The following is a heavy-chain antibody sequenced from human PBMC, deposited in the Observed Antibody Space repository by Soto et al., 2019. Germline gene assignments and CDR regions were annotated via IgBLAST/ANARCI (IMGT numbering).Heavy chain of an antibody. CDR2: ITSNGGNT. V-gene: IGHV3-64*04. Sequence: GGSLRLSCAASGFTFSSYSMHWVRQAPGKGLECVSAITSNGGNTDYANSVKGRFTISRDNAKNSLYLQMNSLRAEDTAVYYCNYYDSSGYYYGFGFDYWGQGTLVTVSS. CDR3: NYYDSSGYYYGFGFDY. J-gene: IGHJ4*02. CDR1: GFTFSSYS. D-gene: IGHD3-22*01.